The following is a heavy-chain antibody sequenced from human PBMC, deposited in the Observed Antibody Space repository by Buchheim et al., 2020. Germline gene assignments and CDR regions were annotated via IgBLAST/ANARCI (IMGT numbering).Heavy chain of an antibody. V-gene: IGHV3-30*18. D-gene: IGHD3-22*01. CDR1: GFTFSSYG. CDR3: AKGDSSGPTTVGVYY. J-gene: IGHJ4*02. Sequence: QVQLVESGGGVVQPGRSLRLSCAASGFTFSSYGMHWVRQAPGKGLEWVAVISYDGSNKYYADSVKGRFTISRDNSKNTLYLQMNSLRAEDTAVYYCAKGDSSGPTTVGVYYWGQGTL. CDR2: ISYDGSNK.